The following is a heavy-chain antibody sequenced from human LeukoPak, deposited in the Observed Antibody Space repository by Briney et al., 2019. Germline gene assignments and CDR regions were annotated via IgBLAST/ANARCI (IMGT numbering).Heavy chain of an antibody. V-gene: IGHV3-20*04. Sequence: PGGSLRLSCAASGFTFDDYGMSWVRQAPGKGLEWVSGINWNGGSTGYADSVKGRFTISRDNAKNSLYLQMNSLRAEDTALYYCARERSGSQASHSRGGWYFDLWGRGTLVTVSS. CDR1: GFTFDDYG. CDR3: ARERSGSQASHSRGGWYFDL. CDR2: INWNGGST. D-gene: IGHD3-22*01. J-gene: IGHJ2*01.